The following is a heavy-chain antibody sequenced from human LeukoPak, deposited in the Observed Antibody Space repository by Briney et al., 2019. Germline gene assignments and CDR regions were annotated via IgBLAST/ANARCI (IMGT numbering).Heavy chain of an antibody. D-gene: IGHD6-6*01. Sequence: GGSLRLSCAASGFTFSSYWMSWVRQAPGKGLEWVANIKQDGSEKYYVDSVKGRFTISRDNAKNSLYLQMNSLRAEDTAVYYCARGAIAARGYYYYYMDVWGKGTTVTVSS. CDR3: ARGAIAARGYYYYYMDV. V-gene: IGHV3-7*01. CDR2: IKQDGSEK. J-gene: IGHJ6*03. CDR1: GFTFSSYW.